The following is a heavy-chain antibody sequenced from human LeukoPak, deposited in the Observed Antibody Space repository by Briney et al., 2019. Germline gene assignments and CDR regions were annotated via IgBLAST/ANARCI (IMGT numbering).Heavy chain of an antibody. J-gene: IGHJ4*02. Sequence: SETLSLTCTVSGGSISRYYWSWIRQPPGKGLEWIGYIYYSGSTNYNPSLKSRVTISIDTSKNQFSLRLSSVTAADTAVYYCARFASGYGRPFDYWGQGTLVTVSS. CDR3: ARFASGYGRPFDY. CDR1: GGSISRYY. V-gene: IGHV4-59*01. CDR2: IYYSGST. D-gene: IGHD5-12*01.